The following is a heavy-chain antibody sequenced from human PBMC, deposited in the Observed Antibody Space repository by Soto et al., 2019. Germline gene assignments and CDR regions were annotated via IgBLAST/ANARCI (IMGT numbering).Heavy chain of an antibody. CDR3: ARPSGYYYGSGSSDYYFDY. CDR2: ISAYNGNT. D-gene: IGHD3-10*01. V-gene: IGHV1-18*01. J-gene: IGHJ4*02. CDR1: GYTFTSYG. Sequence: QVQLVQSGAEVKKPGASVKVSCKASGYTFTSYGISWVRQAPGQGLEWMGWISAYNGNTNYAQKLQGRVTMTTDTXXSXAXTELRSLRSDDTAVYYCARPSGYYYGSGSSDYYFDYWGQGTLVTVSS.